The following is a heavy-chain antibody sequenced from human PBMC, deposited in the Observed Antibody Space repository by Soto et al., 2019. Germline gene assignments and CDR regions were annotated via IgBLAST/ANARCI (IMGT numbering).Heavy chain of an antibody. CDR3: AKRLRYDSSGYYSGAFDI. D-gene: IGHD3-22*01. J-gene: IGHJ3*02. CDR1: GFTFSSYA. Sequence: EVQLLESGGGLVQPGGSLRLSCAASGFTFSSYAMTWVRQAPGKGLEWVSAISGSGGSTYYADSVKGRFTISRDNSKNTLYLQMNSLRAEDTAVYYCAKRLRYDSSGYYSGAFDIWGQGTVVTVSS. CDR2: ISGSGGST. V-gene: IGHV3-23*01.